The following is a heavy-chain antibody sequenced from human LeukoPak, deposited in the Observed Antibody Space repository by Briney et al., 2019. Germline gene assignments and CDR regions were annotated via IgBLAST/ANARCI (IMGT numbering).Heavy chain of an antibody. D-gene: IGHD6-13*01. V-gene: IGHV3-48*03. Sequence: PGGSLRLSCAASGFTFSSYEMNWVRQAPGKGLEWVSYISSSGSTIYYADSVKGRFTISRDNAKNSLYLQMNSLRAEDTAVYYCARDLLVPGIAAAALDYWGQGTLVTVSS. CDR1: GFTFSSYE. CDR2: ISSSGSTI. CDR3: ARDLLVPGIAAAALDY. J-gene: IGHJ4*02.